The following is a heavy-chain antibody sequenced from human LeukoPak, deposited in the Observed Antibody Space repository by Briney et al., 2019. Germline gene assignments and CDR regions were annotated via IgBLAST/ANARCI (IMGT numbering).Heavy chain of an antibody. J-gene: IGHJ6*02. V-gene: IGHV3-23*01. Sequence: PGGSLRLSCAASGFTFNSYAMNWVRQAPGKGLEWVSAISGRGGSTYYADSVKGRFSISRDNSKNTLHLQMNGLRAEDTAVYYCARGSYGMDVWGQGTTVTVSS. CDR3: ARGSYGMDV. CDR2: ISGRGGST. CDR1: GFTFNSYA.